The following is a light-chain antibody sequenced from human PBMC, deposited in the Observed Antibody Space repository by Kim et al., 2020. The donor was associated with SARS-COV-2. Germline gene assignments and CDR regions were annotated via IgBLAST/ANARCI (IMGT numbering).Light chain of an antibody. Sequence: EIVMTQSPATLSVSPGERATLSCRASQSVSSNLAWYQQKPGQAPRLLIYGASTRATGIPSRFSCSGSGTEFTLTISSLQSEDFAVYSCQQYNNWPYTFGQGTKLEI. CDR2: GAS. J-gene: IGKJ2*01. CDR3: QQYNNWPYT. CDR1: QSVSSN. V-gene: IGKV3-15*01.